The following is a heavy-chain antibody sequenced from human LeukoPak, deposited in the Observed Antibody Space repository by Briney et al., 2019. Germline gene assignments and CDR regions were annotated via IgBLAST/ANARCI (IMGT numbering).Heavy chain of an antibody. CDR1: GGSISSSSYY. J-gene: IGHJ5*02. V-gene: IGHV4-39*01. D-gene: IGHD3-10*01. Sequence: SETLSLTCTVSGGSISSSSYYWAWIRQPPGKGLEWIGSINYSGNTYYNPSLKSRFTISVDTSKSQFFLKLSSVTAADTAVYYCARQKWITMVRGVINWFDPWGQGTLVTVSS. CDR2: INYSGNT. CDR3: ARQKWITMVRGVINWFDP.